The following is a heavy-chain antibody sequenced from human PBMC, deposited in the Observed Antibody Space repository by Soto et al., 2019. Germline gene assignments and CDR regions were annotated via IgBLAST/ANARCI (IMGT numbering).Heavy chain of an antibody. V-gene: IGHV1-69*13. CDR2: IIPIFGTA. Sequence: SVKVSCKASGGTFSSYAISWVRQAPGQGLEWMGGIIPIFGTANYAQKFQGRVTITADESTSTAYMELSSLRSEDTAVYYCASFSPAYYYDSSGYSNDAFDIWGQGTIVTVSS. CDR3: ASFSPAYYYDSSGYSNDAFDI. J-gene: IGHJ3*02. CDR1: GGTFSSYA. D-gene: IGHD3-22*01.